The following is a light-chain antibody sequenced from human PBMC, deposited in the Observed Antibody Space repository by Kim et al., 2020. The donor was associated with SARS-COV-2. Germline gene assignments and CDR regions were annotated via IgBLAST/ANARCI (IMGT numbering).Light chain of an antibody. CDR2: GAS. Sequence: EIVLTQSPRALSLSPGERATLSCRASQSISSTYLAWYQQKPGQAPRLLIYGASSRVTGIPDRFSGSGSGTDFTLTISRLEPEDFAVYYCQQYGSSPPYTFGQGTKLEI. V-gene: IGKV3-20*01. J-gene: IGKJ2*01. CDR3: QQYGSSPPYT. CDR1: QSISSTY.